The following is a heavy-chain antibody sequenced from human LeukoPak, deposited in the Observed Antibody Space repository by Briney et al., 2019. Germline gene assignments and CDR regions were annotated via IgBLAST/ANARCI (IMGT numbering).Heavy chain of an antibody. V-gene: IGHV4-34*01. J-gene: IGHJ3*02. CDR3: ARGDYYDSSGYYARAFDI. CDR1: GGSFSGYY. D-gene: IGHD3-22*01. Sequence: SETLSLTCAVYGGSFSGYYWSWIRQPPGKGLEWIGEINHSGSTNYNPSLKSRVTISVDTSKNQFSLKLSSVTAADTAVYYCARGDYYDSSGYYARAFDIWGQGTMVTVSS. CDR2: INHSGST.